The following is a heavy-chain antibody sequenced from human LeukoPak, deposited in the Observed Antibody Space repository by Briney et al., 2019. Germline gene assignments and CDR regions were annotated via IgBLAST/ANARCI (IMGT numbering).Heavy chain of an antibody. V-gene: IGHV4-39*01. CDR3: ARRNDYDFWSGYCFDY. CDR1: GGSISSSSYY. J-gene: IGHJ4*02. CDR2: IYYSGST. D-gene: IGHD3-3*01. Sequence: SETLSLTCTVSGGSISSSSYYWGWIRQPPGKGLEWIGSIYYSGSTYYNPSLESRVTISVDTSKNQFSLKLSSVTAADTAVYYCARRNDYDFWSGYCFDYWGLGTLVTVSS.